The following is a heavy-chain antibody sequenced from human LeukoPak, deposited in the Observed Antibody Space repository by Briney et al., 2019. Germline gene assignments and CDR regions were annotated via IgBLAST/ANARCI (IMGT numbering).Heavy chain of an antibody. CDR2: ISASGGST. CDR3: AKEGSSGWYSFFDY. V-gene: IGHV3-23*01. J-gene: IGHJ4*02. D-gene: IGHD6-19*01. CDR1: GFTFSSYA. Sequence: QPGGSLRLSCAASGFTFSSYAMSWVRQAPGKGLEWVSAISASGGSTYYADSVRGRFTISRDKSKNTLYLQMNSLGAEDTAVYYCAKEGSSGWYSFFDYWGQETLVTVSS.